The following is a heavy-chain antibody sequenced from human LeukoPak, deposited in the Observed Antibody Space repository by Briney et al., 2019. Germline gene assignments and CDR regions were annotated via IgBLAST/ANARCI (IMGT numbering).Heavy chain of an antibody. J-gene: IGHJ4*02. CDR3: VKDGKGWMSSFES. D-gene: IGHD5-12*01. V-gene: IGHV3-9*01. CDR2: INWNSGSI. CDR1: GFIFDDYA. Sequence: PGGSLRLSCEASGFIFDDYAMQWVRQRPGKGLEWVAGINWNSGSIGYADSVRGRFTVSRDNAKKSLYLQMNSLRAEDRAFYYCVKDGKGWMSSFESWGQGTLVTVSS.